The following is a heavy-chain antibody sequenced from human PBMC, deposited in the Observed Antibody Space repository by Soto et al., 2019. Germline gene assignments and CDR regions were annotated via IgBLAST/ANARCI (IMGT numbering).Heavy chain of an antibody. Sequence: QVQLVQSGAEVKKPGASVKVSCKASCYTFTSYAISWVRQAPGQGLEWMGWMSAYNGNTNYAQKLQGRVTMTTDTSTTRADGELRSLRSGDTAVYHCARSGPPAGYWGQGTRVTVSS. D-gene: IGHD3-10*01. CDR3: ARSGPPAGY. CDR1: CYTFTSYA. V-gene: IGHV1-18*01. CDR2: MSAYNGNT. J-gene: IGHJ4*02.